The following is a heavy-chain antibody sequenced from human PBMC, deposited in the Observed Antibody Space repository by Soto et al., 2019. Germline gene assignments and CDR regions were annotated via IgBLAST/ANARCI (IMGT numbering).Heavy chain of an antibody. D-gene: IGHD3-10*01. J-gene: IGHJ4*02. V-gene: IGHV3-33*01. Sequence: PGGSLRLSCAASGFTFSSYGMHWVRQAPGKGLEWVAVIWYDGSNKYYADSVKGRFTISRDNSKNTLYLQMNSLRAEDTAVYYCARDRITMVRGVPDYWGQGTLVTVSS. CDR3: ARDRITMVRGVPDY. CDR1: GFTFSSYG. CDR2: IWYDGSNK.